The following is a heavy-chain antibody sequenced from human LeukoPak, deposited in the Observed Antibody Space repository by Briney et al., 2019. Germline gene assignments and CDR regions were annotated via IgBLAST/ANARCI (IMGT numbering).Heavy chain of an antibody. V-gene: IGHV4-34*01. CDR3: AREVLWFGDPRCWFDP. Sequence: TSETLSLTCAVYGGSFSGYYWSWIRQPPGKGLEWIGEINHSGSTNYNPSLKSRVTISVDTSKNQFSLKLSSVTAADTAVYYCAREVLWFGDPRCWFDPWGRGTLVTVSS. CDR1: GGSFSGYY. J-gene: IGHJ5*02. D-gene: IGHD3-10*01. CDR2: INHSGST.